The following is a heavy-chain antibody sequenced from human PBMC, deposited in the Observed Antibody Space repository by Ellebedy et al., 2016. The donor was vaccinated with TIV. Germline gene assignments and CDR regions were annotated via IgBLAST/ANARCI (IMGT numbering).Heavy chain of an antibody. J-gene: IGHJ4*02. D-gene: IGHD1-7*01. CDR1: GISLRSYA. CDR3: AKFPVAYNWNYADDY. V-gene: IGHV3-23*01. Sequence: GESLKISCAASGISLRSYAMSWVRQAPGKGLEWVSTLGGSGGTTYYRDSVKGRFTISRDTSRNTLYLQMSSLGAEDTAVYYCAKFPVAYNWNYADDYWGQGTLVTVSS. CDR2: LGGSGGTT.